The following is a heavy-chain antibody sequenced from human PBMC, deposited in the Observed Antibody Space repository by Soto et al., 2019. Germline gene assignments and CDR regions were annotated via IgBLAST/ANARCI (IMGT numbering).Heavy chain of an antibody. D-gene: IGHD2-21*01. Sequence: SETLSLTCSVSGAYISGYYCSWLRQSPGKGLEWIGYIYHTGDPIYNPSLKSRVTISVDRSKNQFSLRLNSLSAADTAVYYCARHSYDGPAGYYFYLDVWGRGTTVTVSS. CDR2: IYHTGDP. V-gene: IGHV4-59*08. CDR3: ARHSYDGPAGYYFYLDV. J-gene: IGHJ6*03. CDR1: GAYISGYY.